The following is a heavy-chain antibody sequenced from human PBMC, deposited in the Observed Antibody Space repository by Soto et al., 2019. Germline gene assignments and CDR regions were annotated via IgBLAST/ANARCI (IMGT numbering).Heavy chain of an antibody. CDR3: ARGRYGDY. CDR2: ISAHNGTT. V-gene: IGHV1-18*01. CDR1: GYGFTTYG. J-gene: IGHJ4*02. D-gene: IGHD1-1*01. Sequence: QVHLVQSGAEVKKPGASVKVSCKGSGYGFTTYGITWVRQAPGQGLEWMAWISAHNGTTNYAQELQVRVTVTRDTSTSTAYMELRSLRSDDTAVYYCARGRYGDYWGQGALVTVSS.